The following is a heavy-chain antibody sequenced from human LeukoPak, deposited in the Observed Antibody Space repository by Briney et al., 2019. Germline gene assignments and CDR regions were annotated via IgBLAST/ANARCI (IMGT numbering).Heavy chain of an antibody. V-gene: IGHV3-30*02. J-gene: IGHJ4*02. CDR3: AITMVRGVKGYFDY. D-gene: IGHD3-10*01. Sequence: PGGSLRLSCAASGFTFSSYGMHWVRQAPGKGLEWVAFIRYDGSNKYYADSLEGRFTITRDNSKNSLYLQMNSLRAEDTAVYYCAITMVRGVKGYFDYWGQGTLVTVSS. CDR2: IRYDGSNK. CDR1: GFTFSSYG.